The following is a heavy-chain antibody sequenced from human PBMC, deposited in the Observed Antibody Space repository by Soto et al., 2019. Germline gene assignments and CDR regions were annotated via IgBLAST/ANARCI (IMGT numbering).Heavy chain of an antibody. CDR3: ARDYDIIRADYYYYGMDV. CDR2: ISYDGSNK. CDR1: GFTFSSYA. J-gene: IGHJ6*02. D-gene: IGHD3-9*01. Sequence: PGGSLRLSCAASGFTFSSYAMHWVRQAPGKGLEWVAVISYDGSNKYYADSVKGRFTISRDNSKNTLYLQMNSLRAEDTAVYYCARDYDIIRADYYYYGMDVWGQGTTVTVS. V-gene: IGHV3-30-3*01.